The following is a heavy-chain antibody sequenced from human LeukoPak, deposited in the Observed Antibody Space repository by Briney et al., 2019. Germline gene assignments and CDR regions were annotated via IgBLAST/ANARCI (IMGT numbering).Heavy chain of an antibody. D-gene: IGHD1-26*01. CDR2: IWYDGSNK. CDR3: ARGSDSRVYYYGMDV. CDR1: GFTFSSYG. J-gene: IGHJ6*02. Sequence: GSLRLSCAASGFTFSSYGMHWVRRAPGKGPAGVAVIWYDGSNKYYADSVKGRFTISRDNSQNTLYLQMNSLRAEDTAVYYCARGSDSRVYYYGMDVWGQGTTVTVSS. V-gene: IGHV3-33*01.